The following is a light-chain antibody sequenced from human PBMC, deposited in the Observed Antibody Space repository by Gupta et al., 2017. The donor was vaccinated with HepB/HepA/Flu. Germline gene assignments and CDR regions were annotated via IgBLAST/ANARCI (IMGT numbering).Light chain of an antibody. J-gene: IGLJ3*02. CDR2: RDN. V-gene: IGLV3-9*01. CDR3: PNCDKNMWV. CDR1: NIESKN. Sequence: SYELTQPLSVSVALGQTARNSCGGVNIESKNVHWYQQTAGQAPVLVIYRDNMRPSGTPERFSSSTSGTTAHLTIGRVQVGDDDYYYCPNCDKNMWVFGGGTKVTVL.